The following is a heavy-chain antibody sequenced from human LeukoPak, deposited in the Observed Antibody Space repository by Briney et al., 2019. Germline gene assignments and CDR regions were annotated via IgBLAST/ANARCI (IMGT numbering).Heavy chain of an antibody. Sequence: GGSLRLSCAASGFTFRSYGMHWVRQAPGKGLEWVAVISYDGSNKYYADSVKGRFTISRDNSKNTLYLQMNSLRAEDTAVYYCAKERRRGYYGSGTHTDYWGQGTLVTVSS. CDR3: AKERRRGYYGSGTHTDY. J-gene: IGHJ4*02. CDR1: GFTFRSYG. CDR2: ISYDGSNK. V-gene: IGHV3-30*18. D-gene: IGHD3-10*01.